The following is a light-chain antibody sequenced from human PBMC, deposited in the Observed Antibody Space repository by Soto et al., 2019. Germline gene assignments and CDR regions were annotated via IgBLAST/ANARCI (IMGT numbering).Light chain of an antibody. J-gene: IGLJ1*01. CDR3: SSYTSSSTRV. CDR1: SSDVGRYNF. V-gene: IGLV2-14*01. CDR2: DVS. Sequence: QSALTQPASLSGSPGQSITISRTGTSSDVGRYNFVSWYQQHPGKAPKLMIYDVSNRPSGISNRFSGSKSGNTASLTISGLQPEDEADYYCSSYTSSSTRVFGTGTKVTVL.